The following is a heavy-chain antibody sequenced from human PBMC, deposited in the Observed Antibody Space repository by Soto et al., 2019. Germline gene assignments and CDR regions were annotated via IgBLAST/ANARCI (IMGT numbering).Heavy chain of an antibody. V-gene: IGHV3-66*01. CDR3: ARTGMTSVTSWFDP. D-gene: IGHD4-17*01. CDR1: GFTVSSNY. J-gene: IGHJ5*02. CDR2: IYSGGDT. Sequence: EVQLVESGGGLVQPGGSLRLSCAASGFTVSSNYMAWVRQAPGKGLEWVSTIYSGGDTDYADSLKGRFTISRDNSKNKLYLQMNGLRAEDTAIYYCARTGMTSVTSWFDPWGQGTLVTVSS.